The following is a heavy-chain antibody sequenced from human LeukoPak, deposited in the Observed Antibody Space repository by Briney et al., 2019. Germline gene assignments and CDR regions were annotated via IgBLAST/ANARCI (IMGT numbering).Heavy chain of an antibody. D-gene: IGHD3-9*01. CDR2: LYYSGST. V-gene: IGHV4-59*01. Sequence: SETLSLTCTGSGGSISSYYWSWIRQRPGKGLEWIGYLYYSGSTNYNPSLKSRVTISVDTSKNQFSLKLSSVTAADTAVYYCARAGYDILTGYPNWFDPWGQGTLVTVSS. CDR1: GGSISSYY. CDR3: ARAGYDILTGYPNWFDP. J-gene: IGHJ5*02.